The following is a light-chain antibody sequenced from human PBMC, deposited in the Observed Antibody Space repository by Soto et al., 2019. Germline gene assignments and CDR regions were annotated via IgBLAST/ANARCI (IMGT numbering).Light chain of an antibody. V-gene: IGKV3-11*01. CDR3: QHYNNWPFT. Sequence: EIVLTQSPATLSLSPGDRATLSCRASQSVDRYLAWYQEKPGQAPRLLIYDASDRATGIPDRFSGSGSGTDFTLTISSLEPEDFAVYYCQHYNNWPFTFGQGTKLEIK. J-gene: IGKJ2*01. CDR2: DAS. CDR1: QSVDRY.